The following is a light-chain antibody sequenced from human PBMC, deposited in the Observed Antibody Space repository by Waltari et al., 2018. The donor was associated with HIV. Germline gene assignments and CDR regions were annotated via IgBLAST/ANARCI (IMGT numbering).Light chain of an antibody. CDR1: QNINRW. Sequence: DIQMTQSPATLSPSVGDRVTISCRASQNINRWLAWYQQRPGKPPKFLIYQASSLESGVPSRFSGIGSGTLFTLTINSLQPADFATYYCQQYHAYPVTFGGGTKVESK. V-gene: IGKV1-5*01. CDR2: QAS. J-gene: IGKJ4*01. CDR3: QQYHAYPVT.